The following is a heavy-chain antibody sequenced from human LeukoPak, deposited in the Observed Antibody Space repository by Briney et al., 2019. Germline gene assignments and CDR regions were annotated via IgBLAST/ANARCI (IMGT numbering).Heavy chain of an antibody. V-gene: IGHV3-33*01. CDR2: IWYDGSNK. CDR1: GFTFSSYG. CDR3: ARVHDCGGDCYPGHFDY. Sequence: PGVSLRLSCAASGFTFSSYGMHWVRQAPGKGLEWVAVIWYDGSNKYYADSVKGRFTISRDNSKNTLYLQMNSLRAEDTAVYYCARVHDCGGDCYPGHFDYWGQGTLVTVSS. D-gene: IGHD2-21*02. J-gene: IGHJ4*02.